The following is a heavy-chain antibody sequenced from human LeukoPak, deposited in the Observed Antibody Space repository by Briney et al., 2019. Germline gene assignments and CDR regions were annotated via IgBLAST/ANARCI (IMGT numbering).Heavy chain of an antibody. CDR1: GGPISSYY. CDR3: ARGIDSTYHRVFDY. CDR2: IYTSGST. Sequence: SETLSLTCTVSGGPISSYYWSWIRQPAGKGLEWIGRIYTSGSTNYNPSLKSRVTMSVDTSKNQFSLKLSSVTAADTAVYYCARGIDSTYHRVFDYWGQGTLVTVSS. J-gene: IGHJ4*02. D-gene: IGHD1-1*01. V-gene: IGHV4-4*07.